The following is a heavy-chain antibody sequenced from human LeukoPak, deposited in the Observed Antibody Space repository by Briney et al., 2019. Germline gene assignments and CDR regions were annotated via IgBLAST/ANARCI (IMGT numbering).Heavy chain of an antibody. CDR2: ISGSGGST. CDR3: ARQGVISYYYYYYMDV. CDR1: GFTFSSYA. Sequence: PGGSLRLSCAASGFTFSSYAMSWVRQAPGKGLEWVSAISGSGGSTYYADSVKGRFTISRDNSKNTLYLQMNSLRDEDTAVYYCARQGVISYYYYYYMDVWGKGTTVTVSS. D-gene: IGHD3-16*02. J-gene: IGHJ6*03. V-gene: IGHV3-23*01.